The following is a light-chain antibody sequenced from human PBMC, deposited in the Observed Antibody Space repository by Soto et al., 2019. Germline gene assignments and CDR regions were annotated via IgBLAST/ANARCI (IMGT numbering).Light chain of an antibody. J-gene: IGKJ1*01. CDR3: MQALQTPWT. CDR1: QSLLHSNGYNY. Sequence: DIVMTQSPLSLPVTPGEPASISCRSSQSLLHSNGYNYLDWYLQKPGQSPQLLIYLGSNRASGVPDRFSGSGSGTDFTLKISRVEYEDVGVYYCMQALQTPWTFGHGTKVEIK. CDR2: LGS. V-gene: IGKV2-28*01.